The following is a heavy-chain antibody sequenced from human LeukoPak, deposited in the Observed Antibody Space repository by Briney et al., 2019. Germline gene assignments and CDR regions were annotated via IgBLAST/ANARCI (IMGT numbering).Heavy chain of an antibody. J-gene: IGHJ4*02. Sequence: GASVKVSCKASGYTFTSYGISWVRQAPGQGLEWMGWISAYNGNTNYAQKLQGRVTMTTDTSTSTAYMELRSLRSDDTAVYYCARDPGASDDSSGYYSPFDYWGQGTLVTVSS. V-gene: IGHV1-18*01. CDR3: ARDPGASDDSSGYYSPFDY. CDR1: GYTFTSYG. CDR2: ISAYNGNT. D-gene: IGHD3-22*01.